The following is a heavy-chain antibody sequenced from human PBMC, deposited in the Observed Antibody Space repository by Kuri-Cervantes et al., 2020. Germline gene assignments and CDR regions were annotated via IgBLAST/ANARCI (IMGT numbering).Heavy chain of an antibody. D-gene: IGHD1-26*01. CDR3: ASGTPAPHRGSYRGKPTYWYFDL. J-gene: IGHJ2*01. Sequence: GESLKISCAASGFTFSSHNMNWVRQAPGKGLEWVSYISSSSSTIYYADSVKGRFTISRDNAKNSLYLQMNSLRDEDTAVYYCASGTPAPHRGSYRGKPTYWYFDLWGRGTLVTVSS. CDR2: ISSSSSTI. CDR1: GFTFSSHN. V-gene: IGHV3-48*02.